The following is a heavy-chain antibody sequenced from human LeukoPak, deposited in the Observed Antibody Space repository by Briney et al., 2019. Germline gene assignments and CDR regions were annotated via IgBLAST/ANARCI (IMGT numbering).Heavy chain of an antibody. D-gene: IGHD5-18*01. Sequence: GASVKVSCKASGYTFTSYGISWVRQAPGQGLEWMGWISAYNGNTNYAQKLQGRVTMTTDTSTSTAYMELRSLRSDDTAVYYCARDKRAYSYGTYYFDYWGQGTLVTVSS. CDR1: GYTFTSYG. V-gene: IGHV1-18*01. CDR3: ARDKRAYSYGTYYFDY. CDR2: ISAYNGNT. J-gene: IGHJ4*02.